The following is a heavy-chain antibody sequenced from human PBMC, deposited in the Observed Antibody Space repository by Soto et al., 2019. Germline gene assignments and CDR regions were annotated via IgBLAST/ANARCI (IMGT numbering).Heavy chain of an antibody. CDR3: ARGGYCSSRSCTQLDP. J-gene: IGHJ5*02. CDR1: GYSLTNYG. Sequence: QIQLVQSGAEVKKPGASVKVSCKSSGYSLTNYGTSWVRQAPGQGLEWMGWSAYNGNTNYAQKFQGRVAMTTDTSASTAFMELRGLRSDDTATYFCARGGYCSSRSCTQLDPWGQGTLVTVSS. V-gene: IGHV1-18*01. CDR2: SAYNGNT. D-gene: IGHD2-2*01.